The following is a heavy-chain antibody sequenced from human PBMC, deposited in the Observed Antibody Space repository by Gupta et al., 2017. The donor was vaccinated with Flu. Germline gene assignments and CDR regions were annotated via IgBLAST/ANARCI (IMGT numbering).Heavy chain of an antibody. Sequence: WIRQPPGKGLEWIGYIYYSGSTNYNPSLKSRVTISVDTSKNQFSLKLSSVTAADTAVYYCASAIFRYYGMDVWGQGTTVTVSS. D-gene: IGHD3-3*01. V-gene: IGHV4-59*01. CDR2: IYYSGST. J-gene: IGHJ6*02. CDR3: ASAIFRYYGMDV.